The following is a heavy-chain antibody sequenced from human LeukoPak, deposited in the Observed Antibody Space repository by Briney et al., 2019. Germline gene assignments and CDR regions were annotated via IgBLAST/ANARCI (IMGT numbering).Heavy chain of an antibody. V-gene: IGHV4-59*08. Sequence: SETLSLTCTVSGGSISSYYWSWIRQPPGKGLEWIGYIYYSGSTNYSPSLKSRVTISVDTSKNQFSLKLSSLTAADTAVYYCARQHTRGAVVALVDYWGQGTLVTVSS. CDR2: IYYSGST. D-gene: IGHD3-22*01. CDR1: GGSISSYY. J-gene: IGHJ4*02. CDR3: ARQHTRGAVVALVDY.